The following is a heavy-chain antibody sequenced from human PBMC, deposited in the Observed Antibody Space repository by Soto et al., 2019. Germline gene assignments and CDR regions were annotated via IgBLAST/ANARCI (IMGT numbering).Heavy chain of an antibody. CDR2: VSSSGNT. Sequence: SETLSLTCTVSGDSLGNYYWFWIRQPVGKGLEWIGRVSSSGNTNANPTLNSRATMSIDTSKNQFSLRLRSVTAADTAVYYCARADYEILTGPYAMEGWGQGTTVTVSS. CDR1: GDSLGNYY. J-gene: IGHJ6*02. D-gene: IGHD3-9*01. V-gene: IGHV4-4*07. CDR3: ARADYEILTGPYAMEG.